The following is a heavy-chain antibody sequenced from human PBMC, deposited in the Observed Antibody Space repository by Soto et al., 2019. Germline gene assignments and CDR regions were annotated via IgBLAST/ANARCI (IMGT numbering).Heavy chain of an antibody. V-gene: IGHV3-74*01. CDR3: ARDTWKSY. CDR2: ISPDGSNT. D-gene: IGHD1-1*01. CDR1: GFTFSNYW. J-gene: IGHJ4*02. Sequence: EVQLVESGGGLVQPGGSLRLSCVASGFTFSNYWMHWVRQAPGKGLVWVSRISPDGSNTNYADSVKGRFTISRDNAKNTVYLQMNSLRAEDTALYYCARDTWKSYWGQGTLVTVSS.